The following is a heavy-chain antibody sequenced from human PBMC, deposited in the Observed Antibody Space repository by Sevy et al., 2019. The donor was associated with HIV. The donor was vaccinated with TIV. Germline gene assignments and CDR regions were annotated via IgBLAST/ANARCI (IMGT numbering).Heavy chain of an antibody. CDR2: ISYDGSNK. J-gene: IGHJ4*02. V-gene: IGHV3-30-3*01. D-gene: IGHD6-13*01. CDR1: GFTFSSYA. CDR3: ARENPPYSSSWYEGVSFDY. Sequence: GGSLRLSCAASGFTFSSYAMHWVRQAPGKGLEWVAVISYDGSNKYYADSVKGRFTISRENSKNTLYLQMNSLRAEDTAVYYCARENPPYSSSWYEGVSFDYWGQGTLVTVSS.